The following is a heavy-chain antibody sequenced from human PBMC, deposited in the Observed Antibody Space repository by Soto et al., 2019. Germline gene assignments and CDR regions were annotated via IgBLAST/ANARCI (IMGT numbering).Heavy chain of an antibody. D-gene: IGHD2-2*01. CDR1: GFTFSTYG. Sequence: EVQLLESGGGLVQPGGSLTLSCAASGFTFSTYGMGWVRQAPGKGLEWVSTIQGRDDTTFYADSVRGRFTISRDNSKNTMSLQMNTLRGDDTAVYYCAKETDPRCCYGVDYWGQGALVTVSS. V-gene: IGHV3-23*01. CDR2: IQGRDDTT. J-gene: IGHJ4*02. CDR3: AKETDPRCCYGVDY.